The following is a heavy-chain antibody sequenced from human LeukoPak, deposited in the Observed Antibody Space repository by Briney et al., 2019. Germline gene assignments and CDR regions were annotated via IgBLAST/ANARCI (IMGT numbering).Heavy chain of an antibody. D-gene: IGHD3-22*01. CDR3: ARDPYYYDSSGYSLGYDAFDI. CDR1: GGSFSGYY. CDR2: IYHSGST. J-gene: IGHJ3*02. V-gene: IGHV4-34*01. Sequence: SETLSLTCAVYGGSFSGYYWSWIRQPPGKGLEWIGEIYHSGSTNYNPSLKSRVTISVDKSKNQFSLKLSSVTAADTAVYYCARDPYYYDSSGYSLGYDAFDIWGQGTMVTVSS.